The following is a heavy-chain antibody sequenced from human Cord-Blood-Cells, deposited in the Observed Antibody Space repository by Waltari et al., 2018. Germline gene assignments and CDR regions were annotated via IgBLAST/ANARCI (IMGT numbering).Heavy chain of an antibody. Sequence: EVQLVESGGGLVQPGGSLRLSCAASGFTFSSYWMSWVRQAPGKGLEWVANIKQDGSEKYYVDSVKGRFTISRDNAKNSLYLQMNSLRAEDTAVYYCARLSIAARNAFDIWGQGTMVTVSS. CDR3: ARLSIAARNAFDI. CDR2: IKQDGSEK. CDR1: GFTFSSYW. D-gene: IGHD6-6*01. J-gene: IGHJ3*02. V-gene: IGHV3-7*01.